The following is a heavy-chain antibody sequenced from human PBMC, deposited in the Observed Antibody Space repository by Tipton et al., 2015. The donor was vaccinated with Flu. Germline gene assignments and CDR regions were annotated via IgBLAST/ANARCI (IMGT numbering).Heavy chain of an antibody. D-gene: IGHD3-10*01. V-gene: IGHV3-30*04. CDR1: GFTFSGYA. CDR2: ISNDGSNK. J-gene: IGHJ4*02. CDR3: ATPRSKFGWGTPLDY. Sequence: QLVQSGGGVVQPGGSLRLSCAASGFTFSGYAMYWVRQARGEGLEWVALISNDGSNKKYADFVEGRFTISRDNSKNTLYLQMNSLRAEDTAVYYCATPRSKFGWGTPLDYWGLGTQVTVSS.